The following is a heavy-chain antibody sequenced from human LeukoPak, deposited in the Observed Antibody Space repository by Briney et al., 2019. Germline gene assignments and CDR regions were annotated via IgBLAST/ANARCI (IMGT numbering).Heavy chain of an antibody. Sequence: PSQTLSLTCAVSGVSISSGGYSWSWIRQPPGKGLEWIGYIYHSGSTYYNPSLKSRVTISVDTSKNQFSLKLSSVTAADTAVYHCARDRYSGYDGFGAFDIWGQGTMVTVSS. J-gene: IGHJ3*02. CDR1: GVSISSGGYS. V-gene: IGHV4-30-2*01. CDR2: IYHSGST. D-gene: IGHD5-12*01. CDR3: ARDRYSGYDGFGAFDI.